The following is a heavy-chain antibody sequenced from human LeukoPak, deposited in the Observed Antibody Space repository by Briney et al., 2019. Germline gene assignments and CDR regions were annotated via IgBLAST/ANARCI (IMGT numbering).Heavy chain of an antibody. CDR2: ICSNDNNT. Sequence: GGSLRLSCAASGFTFSSYAMSWVRQAPGKGLEWVSAICSNDNNTYYANSVKGGFTISRDNSKNTLSLQLNSLRAEDTAVYYCAKGTSSSCYSAPNYWGQGTLVTVSS. D-gene: IGHD2-15*01. CDR3: AKGTSSSCYSAPNY. CDR1: GFTFSSYA. J-gene: IGHJ4*02. V-gene: IGHV3-23*01.